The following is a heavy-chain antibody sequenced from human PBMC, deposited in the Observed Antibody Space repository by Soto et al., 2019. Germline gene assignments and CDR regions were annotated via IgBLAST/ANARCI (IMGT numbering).Heavy chain of an antibody. CDR2: INSDGSST. Sequence: EVQLVESGGGLVQPGGSLRLSCAASGFTFSSYWMHWVRQAPGKGLVWVSRINSDGSSTSYADSVKGRFTISRDNAKNTLYLQMNSLRAEDTAVYYCARDFGYGDYWSLFDYWGQGTLVTVSS. V-gene: IGHV3-74*01. D-gene: IGHD4-17*01. CDR3: ARDFGYGDYWSLFDY. CDR1: GFTFSSYW. J-gene: IGHJ4*02.